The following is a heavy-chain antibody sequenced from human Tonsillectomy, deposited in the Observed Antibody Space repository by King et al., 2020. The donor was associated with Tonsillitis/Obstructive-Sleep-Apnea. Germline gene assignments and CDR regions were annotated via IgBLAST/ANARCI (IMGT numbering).Heavy chain of an antibody. CDR2: TTYSGST. Sequence: VQLQQWGAGLLKPSETLSLTCAVYGGSFSGYYWSWIRQPPGKGLEWIGETTYSGSTNYNPSLKSRVTISVDTSKNQFSLKLSSVTAADTAVYYCRANASYYGMDVCCQGTTVAV. CDR1: GGSFSGYY. CDR3: RANASYYGMDV. J-gene: IGHJ6*02. V-gene: IGHV4-34*01.